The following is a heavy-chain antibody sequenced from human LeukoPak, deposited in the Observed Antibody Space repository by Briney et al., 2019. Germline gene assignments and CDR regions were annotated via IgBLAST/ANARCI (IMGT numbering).Heavy chain of an antibody. CDR2: IYYSGST. CDR1: GGSISSYY. CDR3: ARRIAVAGHYFDY. J-gene: IGHJ4*02. Sequence: SETLSLTCTVSGGSISSYYWSWIRQPAGKGLEWIGSIYYSGSTYYNPSLKSRVTISVDTSKNQFSLKLSSVTAADTAVYYCARRIAVAGHYFDYWGQGTLVTVSS. V-gene: IGHV4-59*05. D-gene: IGHD6-19*01.